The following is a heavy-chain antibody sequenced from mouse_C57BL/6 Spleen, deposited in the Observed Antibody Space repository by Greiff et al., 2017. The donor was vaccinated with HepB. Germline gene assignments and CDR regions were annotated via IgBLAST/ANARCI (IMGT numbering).Heavy chain of an antibody. CDR3: ARDGDYYGSTYAMDY. Sequence: EVQLQQSGPGLVKPSQSLSLTCSVTGYSITSGYYWNWIRQFPGNKLEWMGYISYDGSNNYNPSLKNRISITRDTSKNQFFLKLNSVTTEDTATYYCARDGDYYGSTYAMDYWGQGTSVTVSS. CDR1: GYSITSGYY. D-gene: IGHD1-1*01. J-gene: IGHJ4*01. V-gene: IGHV3-6*01. CDR2: ISYDGSN.